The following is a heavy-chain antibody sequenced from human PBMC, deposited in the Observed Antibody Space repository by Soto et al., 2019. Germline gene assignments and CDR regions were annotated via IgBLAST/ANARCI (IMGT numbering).Heavy chain of an antibody. J-gene: IGHJ6*03. CDR2: INHSGST. CDR1: GGSFSGYY. Sequence: SETLSLTCAVYGGSFSGYYWSWIRQPPGKGLEWNGEINHSGSTNYNPSLKSRVTISVDTSKNQFSLKLSSVTAADTAVYYCARGLRIVATVSYYYMDVWGKGTTVTVSS. CDR3: ARGLRIVATVSYYYMDV. D-gene: IGHD5-12*01. V-gene: IGHV4-34*01.